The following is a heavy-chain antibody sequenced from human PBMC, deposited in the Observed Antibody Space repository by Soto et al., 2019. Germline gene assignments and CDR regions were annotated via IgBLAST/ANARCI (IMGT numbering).Heavy chain of an antibody. D-gene: IGHD2-15*01. CDR3: AGSQGGICSLGIYFYFYYGMDV. V-gene: IGHV1-69*01. J-gene: IGHJ6*02. Sequence: QVQLVQSGAEVKKPGYSVKVSCKAPGGTFSTYAISWVRQAPGQGLEWMGGVIPIFGTPKYAQKFQGRVTITADEFTITGYMELRNRKYEDTAVYYCAGSQGGICSLGIYFYFYYGMDVWGQGITVTVSS. CDR1: GGTFSTYA. CDR2: VIPIFGTP.